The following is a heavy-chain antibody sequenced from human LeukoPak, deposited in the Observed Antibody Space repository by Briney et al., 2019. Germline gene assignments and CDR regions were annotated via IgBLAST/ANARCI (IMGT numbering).Heavy chain of an antibody. J-gene: IGHJ6*03. V-gene: IGHV3-48*03. D-gene: IGHD2-15*01. Sequence: GGSLRLSCAASGFTFSSYEMNWVRQAPGKGLEWVSSISRSGSTKYYADSVKGRFTISGDNAKNSLFLQMNSLRAEDTAVYYCARVLRYCSGGNCYSGGLGYMDVWGKGTTVTISS. CDR1: GFTFSSYE. CDR3: ARVLRYCSGGNCYSGGLGYMDV. CDR2: ISRSGSTK.